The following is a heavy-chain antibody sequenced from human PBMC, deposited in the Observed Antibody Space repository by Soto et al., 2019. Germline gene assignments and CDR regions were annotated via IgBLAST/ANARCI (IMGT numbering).Heavy chain of an antibody. CDR2: IYWDDEK. D-gene: IGHD1-1*01. V-gene: IGHV2-5*02. Sequence: ESGPTLVNPTQTLTLTCTFSGFSLTTSGVGVGWIRQPPGKALEWLALIYWDDEKRYSPSLKSRLSITKDTSNNQVVLTMTNMDPVDTATYFCAHSPLGQLLLYFDFWDQGTLVTVSS. J-gene: IGHJ4*02. CDR3: AHSPLGQLLLYFDF. CDR1: GFSLTTSGVG.